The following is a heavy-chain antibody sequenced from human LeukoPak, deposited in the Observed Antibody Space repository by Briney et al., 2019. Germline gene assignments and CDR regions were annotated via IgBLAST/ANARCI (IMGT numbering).Heavy chain of an antibody. Sequence: GGSLRLSCAASGFTLSNAWMNWVRQAPGKGLEWVSYISSSSSTIYYADSVKGRFTISRDNAKNSLYLQMNSLRAEDTAVYYCARVYSSGYPVDIWGQGTMVTVSS. J-gene: IGHJ3*02. CDR3: ARVYSSGYPVDI. CDR1: GFTLSNAW. CDR2: ISSSSSTI. D-gene: IGHD3-22*01. V-gene: IGHV3-48*01.